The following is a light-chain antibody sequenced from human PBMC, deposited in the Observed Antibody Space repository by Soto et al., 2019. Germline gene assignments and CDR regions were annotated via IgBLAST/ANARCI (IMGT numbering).Light chain of an antibody. Sequence: EIVMTQSPATLSVSPGEGATLSCRASQSISSKLAWYQQKRGQAPRLLIYGASTRATGVPARFSGSGSRTEFTLTISSLQSEDLAVYYCQHYNDWRWTFGQGTKVEIK. CDR2: GAS. CDR1: QSISSK. CDR3: QHYNDWRWT. V-gene: IGKV3-15*01. J-gene: IGKJ1*01.